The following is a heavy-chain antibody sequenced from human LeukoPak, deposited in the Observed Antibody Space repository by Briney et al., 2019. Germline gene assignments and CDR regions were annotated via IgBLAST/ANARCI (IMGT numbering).Heavy chain of an antibody. V-gene: IGHV3-48*03. Sequence: SLRLSCAASGFTFSSYEMKWVRQAPGRGLEWVSYISSSGRTIYYADSVKGRFIISRDNAKNSLYLQMNSLRAEDTAVYYCARFRWFGEQLYGMDVWGKGTTVTVSS. J-gene: IGHJ6*04. CDR3: ARFRWFGEQLYGMDV. D-gene: IGHD3-10*01. CDR2: ISSSGRTI. CDR1: GFTFSSYE.